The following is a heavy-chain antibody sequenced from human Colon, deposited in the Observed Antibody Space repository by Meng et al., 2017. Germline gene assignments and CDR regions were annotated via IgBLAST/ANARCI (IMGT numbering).Heavy chain of an antibody. Sequence: QVQVQQSGPGLVKPSQTLSLACAISGDSVSSNRALWHWVRQSPSRGIEWLGQTYYRSEWQNHYGVSVKSRITINADTSRNHFSLHLNSVTPEDTAVYYCTTWYGEYWGQGTLVTVSS. CDR1: GDSVSSNRAL. J-gene: IGHJ4*02. CDR3: TTWYGEY. CDR2: TYYRSEWQN. D-gene: IGHD3-10*01. V-gene: IGHV6-1*01.